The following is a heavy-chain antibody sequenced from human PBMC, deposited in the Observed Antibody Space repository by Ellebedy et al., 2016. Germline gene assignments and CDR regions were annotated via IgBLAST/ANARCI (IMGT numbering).Heavy chain of an antibody. Sequence: GGSLRLXXAASGFRFTNHGMHWVRQAPGKGLGWVAIVSYDGSKIDYADSVKGRFTISRDIPENTLYLQMNSLRAEDTAVYYCAKETLGYSGFFDYWGQGTLVTVSS. CDR2: VSYDGSKI. J-gene: IGHJ4*02. CDR1: GFRFTNHG. D-gene: IGHD5-12*01. CDR3: AKETLGYSGFFDY. V-gene: IGHV3-30*18.